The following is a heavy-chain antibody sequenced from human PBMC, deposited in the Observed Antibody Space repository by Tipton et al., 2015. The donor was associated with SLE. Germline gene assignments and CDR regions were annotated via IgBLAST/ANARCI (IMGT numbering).Heavy chain of an antibody. CDR3: ARGCSSSTCEPFYFFGMDV. V-gene: IGHV4-4*02. CDR2: IHHSGTT. J-gene: IGHJ6*02. Sequence: GLVKPSGTLSLTCAVSGDSISNRHWWSWVRQHPGKELEWIGEIHHSGTTNYNPSLKSRVTMSVDKSKNQFSLKLTSVTAADTAVFYCARGCSSSTCEPFYFFGMDVWGQGTTVTVSS. CDR1: GDSISNRHW. D-gene: IGHD2-2*01.